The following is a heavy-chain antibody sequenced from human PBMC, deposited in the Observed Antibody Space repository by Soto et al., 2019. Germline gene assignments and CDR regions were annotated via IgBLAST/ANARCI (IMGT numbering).Heavy chain of an antibody. J-gene: IGHJ5*02. CDR2: IDPSDSYT. CDR3: ARRHSSSSAFDP. V-gene: IGHV5-10-1*01. Sequence: GESLKISCKGSGYSITSYWISWVRQMPGKGLEWMGRIDPSDSYTNYSPSFQGHVTISADKSISTAYLQWSSLKASDTAMYYCARRHSSSSAFDPWGQGTLVTAPQ. CDR1: GYSITSYW. D-gene: IGHD6-13*01.